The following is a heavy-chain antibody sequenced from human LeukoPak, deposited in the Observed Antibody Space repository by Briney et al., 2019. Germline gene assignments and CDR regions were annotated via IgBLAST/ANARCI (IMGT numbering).Heavy chain of an antibody. CDR1: GFTFSSYG. CDR3: AKDQSDPSMVRGVISLDY. CDR2: ISGSGGST. V-gene: IGHV3-23*01. Sequence: GGTLRLSCAASGFTFSSYGMSWVRQAPGKGLEWVSAISGSGGSTYYADSVKGRFTISRDNSKNTLYLQMNSLRAEDTAVYYCAKDQSDPSMVRGVISLDYWGQGTLVTVSS. D-gene: IGHD3-10*01. J-gene: IGHJ4*02.